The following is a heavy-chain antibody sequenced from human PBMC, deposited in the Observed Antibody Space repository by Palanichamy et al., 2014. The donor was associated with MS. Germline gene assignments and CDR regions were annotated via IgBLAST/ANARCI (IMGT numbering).Heavy chain of an antibody. Sequence: QVQLQESGPGLVKPSETLSLTCTVSGGSISSYYWTWIRQPAGKGLEWIGRISTSGSNDNNPSLKSRVTLSVDMSKNQFSLNLTSVTAAVTAVYYCARENIAGRPLDHWGQGTLVTVSS. J-gene: IGHJ4*02. CDR1: GGSISSYY. CDR3: ARENIAGRPLDH. CDR2: ISTSGSN. V-gene: IGHV4-4*07. D-gene: IGHD6-6*01.